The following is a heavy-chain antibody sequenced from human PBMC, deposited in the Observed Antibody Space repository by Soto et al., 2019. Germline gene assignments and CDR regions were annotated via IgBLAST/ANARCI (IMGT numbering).Heavy chain of an antibody. Sequence: ASVKVSCKASGYSFTSYAISWVRQAPGQGLEWMGWISASNGNTDYAQKLQGRVTMTTDTSTSTTYMELRSLRSDDTAVYYCVSDGGLVVPRPLWWPLGKWGPRT. CDR2: ISASNGNT. V-gene: IGHV1-18*01. CDR1: GYSFTSYA. CDR3: VSDGGLVVPRPLWWPLGK. J-gene: IGHJ4*02. D-gene: IGHD6-19*01.